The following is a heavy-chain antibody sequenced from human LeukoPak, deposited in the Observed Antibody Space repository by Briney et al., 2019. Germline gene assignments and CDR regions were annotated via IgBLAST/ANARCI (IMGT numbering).Heavy chain of an antibody. CDR1: GFTFSSYG. Sequence: PGGSLRLSCAASGFTFSSYGMTWVRQAPGKGLEWVSAITTSGSTYYAGSVKGRFTISRDNAKNSLYLQMNSLRAEDTAVYYCAELGITMIGGVWGKGTTVTISS. D-gene: IGHD3-10*02. V-gene: IGHV3-23*01. CDR2: ITTSGST. J-gene: IGHJ6*04. CDR3: AELGITMIGGV.